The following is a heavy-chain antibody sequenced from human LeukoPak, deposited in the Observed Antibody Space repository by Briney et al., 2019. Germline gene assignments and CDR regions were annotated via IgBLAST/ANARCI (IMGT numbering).Heavy chain of an antibody. J-gene: IGHJ5*02. CDR2: INPSSGGT. Sequence: ASVKVSCKASGYTFTGYYMHWVRQAPGQGLEWVGWINPSSGGTNYAQKFQGRVTMTRDTSISTAYMELSRLISDDTAVYYCARHMTTANNWFDPWGQGTLVTVPS. CDR1: GYTFTGYY. CDR3: ARHMTTANNWFDP. D-gene: IGHD4-17*01. V-gene: IGHV1-2*02.